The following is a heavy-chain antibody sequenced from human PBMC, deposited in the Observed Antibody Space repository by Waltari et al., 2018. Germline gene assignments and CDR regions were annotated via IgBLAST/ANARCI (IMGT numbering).Heavy chain of an antibody. Sequence: QLQLQESGPGLVKPSETLSLTCTVSGGSISSSSYYWGWIRQPPGKGLGWIGSIYYSGSTYYNPSLKSRVTISVDTSKNQFSLKLSSVTAADTAVYYCARDRRGYYGSGSYFGAYYFDYWGQGTLVTVSS. J-gene: IGHJ4*02. CDR2: IYYSGST. CDR3: ARDRRGYYGSGSYFGAYYFDY. D-gene: IGHD3-10*01. V-gene: IGHV4-39*07. CDR1: GGSISSSSYY.